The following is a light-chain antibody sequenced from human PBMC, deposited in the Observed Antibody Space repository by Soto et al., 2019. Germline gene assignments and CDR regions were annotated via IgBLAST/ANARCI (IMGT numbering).Light chain of an antibody. J-gene: IGKJ1*01. CDR1: QDISGW. Sequence: DIQMTQSPSSVSASVGDRVTITCRASQDISGWLAWFQQKPGKAPNLLIYAASILQSGVPSRFSGSGSGTDFTLTITYLQPEDFATYYCQQANSVPGTFGQGTKVEL. V-gene: IGKV1D-12*01. CDR3: QQANSVPGT. CDR2: AAS.